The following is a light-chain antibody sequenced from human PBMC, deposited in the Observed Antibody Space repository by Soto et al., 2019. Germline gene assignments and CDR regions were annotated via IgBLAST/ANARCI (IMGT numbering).Light chain of an antibody. CDR3: QQYKNWPPLT. J-gene: IGKJ4*01. Sequence: EIVMTQSPATLSVSPGETATLSCRASQSVGSAVAWYQHKPGQGPRLLIVGASIRATGVPGRFSGGGSGTEFTLTISSLQSEDFAVYYCQQYKNWPPLTFCGGTTVEIK. CDR2: GAS. CDR1: QSVGSA. V-gene: IGKV3-15*01.